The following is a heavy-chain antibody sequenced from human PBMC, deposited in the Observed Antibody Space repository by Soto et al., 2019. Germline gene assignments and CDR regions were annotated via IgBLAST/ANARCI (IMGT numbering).Heavy chain of an antibody. Sequence: TLSPTCTFSGCSISSGGYSWSWIRLQPGKSQEWIGYIYHSGSPYYNPPLKTRVTISVDRSKNQFSLKLSSVTAADTAGYYCARVPERGGQGTLVTVSS. D-gene: IGHD2-2*01. CDR2: IYHSGSP. V-gene: IGHV4-30-2*01. J-gene: IGHJ4*02. CDR3: ARVPER. CDR1: GCSISSGGYS.